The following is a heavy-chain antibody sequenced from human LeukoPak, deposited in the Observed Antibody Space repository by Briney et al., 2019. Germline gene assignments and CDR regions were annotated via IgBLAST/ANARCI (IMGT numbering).Heavy chain of an antibody. CDR1: GYTFTSYG. V-gene: IGHV1-18*04. D-gene: IGHD1-14*01. Sequence: ASVKVSCKASGYTFTSYGISWVRQAPGQGLEWMGWISAYNGNTNYAQKPQGRVTMTTDTSTSTAYMELRSLRSDDTAVYYCAREGLHRVEPHYGMDVWGQGTTVTVSS. J-gene: IGHJ6*02. CDR3: AREGLHRVEPHYGMDV. CDR2: ISAYNGNT.